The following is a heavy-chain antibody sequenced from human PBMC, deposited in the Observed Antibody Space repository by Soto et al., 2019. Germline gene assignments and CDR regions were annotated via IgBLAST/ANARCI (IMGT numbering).Heavy chain of an antibody. CDR3: ARDSSGYYTFDY. J-gene: IGHJ4*02. CDR1: GYTFTSYN. D-gene: IGHD3-22*01. Sequence: ASVKVSCKASGYTFTSYNIHWVRQAPGQGLEWMGIINPSGGSTSYAQKFQGRVTMTRDTSTSTVYMELSSLRSEDTAVYYCARDSSGYYTFDYWGQGTLVTVSS. V-gene: IGHV1-46*01. CDR2: INPSGGST.